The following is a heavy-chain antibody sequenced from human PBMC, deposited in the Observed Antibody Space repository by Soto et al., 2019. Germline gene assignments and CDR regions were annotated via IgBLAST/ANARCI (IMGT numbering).Heavy chain of an antibody. Sequence: QVQLVQSGAEVKKPGSSVKVSCKASGGTFSSYAISWVRQAPGQGLEWMGGIIPIFGTANYAQKFQGRVTITEDESTRTAYMELSSLRSEDTAVYYCARGYTVTTTTFYYYYYGMDVWGQGTTVTVSS. CDR2: IIPIFGTA. CDR3: ARGYTVTTTTFYYYYYGMDV. D-gene: IGHD4-17*01. CDR1: GGTFSSYA. V-gene: IGHV1-69*01. J-gene: IGHJ6*02.